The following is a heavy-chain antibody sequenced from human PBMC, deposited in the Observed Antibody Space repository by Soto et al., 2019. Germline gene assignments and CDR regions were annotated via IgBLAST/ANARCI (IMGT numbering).Heavy chain of an antibody. Sequence: GESLKISCKGSGYSFTSYWISWVRQMPGKGLEWMGRIDPSDSYTNYSPSFQGHVTISADKSISTAYLQWSSLKASDTAMYYCARLRYFDWSTSHGMDVWGQGTTVTVSS. D-gene: IGHD3-9*01. V-gene: IGHV5-10-1*01. J-gene: IGHJ6*02. CDR2: IDPSDSYT. CDR1: GYSFTSYW. CDR3: ARLRYFDWSTSHGMDV.